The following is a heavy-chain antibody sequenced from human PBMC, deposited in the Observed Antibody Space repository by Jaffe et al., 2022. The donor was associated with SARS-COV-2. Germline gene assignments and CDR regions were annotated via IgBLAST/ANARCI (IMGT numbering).Heavy chain of an antibody. J-gene: IGHJ6*02. Sequence: QLQLQESGPGLVKPSETLSLTCTVSGGSISSSSYYWGWIRQPPGKGLEWIGSIYYSGSTYYNPSLKSRVTISVDTSKNQFSLKLSSVTAADTAVYYCARFFGGSPPYYYYYGMDVWGQGTTVTVSS. CDR3: ARFFGGSPPYYYYYGMDV. D-gene: IGHD3-10*01. V-gene: IGHV4-39*01. CDR2: IYYSGST. CDR1: GGSISSSSYY.